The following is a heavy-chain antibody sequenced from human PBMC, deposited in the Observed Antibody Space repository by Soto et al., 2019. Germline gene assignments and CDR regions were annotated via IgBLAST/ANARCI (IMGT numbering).Heavy chain of an antibody. J-gene: IGHJ6*02. Sequence: RGESLKISCKGSGYSFTSYWISWVRQMPGKGLEWMGRIDPSDSYTNYSPSFQGHVTISADKSISTAYLQWSSLKASDTAMYYCARDSALGYCSSTSCKTGMDVWGQGTTVTVSS. CDR3: ARDSALGYCSSTSCKTGMDV. V-gene: IGHV5-10-1*01. D-gene: IGHD2-2*01. CDR1: GYSFTSYW. CDR2: IDPSDSYT.